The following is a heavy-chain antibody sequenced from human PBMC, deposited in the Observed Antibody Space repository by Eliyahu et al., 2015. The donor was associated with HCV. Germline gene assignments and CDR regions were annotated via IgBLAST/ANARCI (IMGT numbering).Heavy chain of an antibody. CDR1: GFTFNNYA. Sequence: EVHLLESGGGLVQPGGSLRXPCAASGFTFNNYAMSWVRQAPGKGLEWVSAITGSGGTTYSADSVKGRFTISRDNSRNTLSLQMNTLRAEDTAVYYCAKTGGSNWRFDYWGQGTLVTVSS. J-gene: IGHJ4*02. CDR2: ITGSGGTT. V-gene: IGHV3-23*01. D-gene: IGHD6-13*01. CDR3: AKTGGSNWRFDY.